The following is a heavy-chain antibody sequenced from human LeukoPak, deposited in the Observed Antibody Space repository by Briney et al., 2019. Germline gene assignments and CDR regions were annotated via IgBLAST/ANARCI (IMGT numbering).Heavy chain of an antibody. J-gene: IGHJ4*02. CDR1: GFTFSSYG. Sequence: PGGSLRLSCAASGFTFSSYGMHWVRQAPGKGLEWVAVIWYVGSNKNHGDSGKGRFTISRDNSKTTLYLKMNSLRAEDTAVYYCAREWRGGYDFSPFDYWGQGNLVTVSS. CDR3: AREWRGGYDFSPFDY. D-gene: IGHD5-12*01. V-gene: IGHV3-33*01. CDR2: IWYVGSNK.